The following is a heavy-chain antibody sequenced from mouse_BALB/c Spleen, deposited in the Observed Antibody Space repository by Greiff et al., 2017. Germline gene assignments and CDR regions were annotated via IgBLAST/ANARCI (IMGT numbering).Heavy chain of an antibody. D-gene: IGHD1-1*01. CDR2: IDPSDSET. Sequence: QVQLQQSGPQLVRPGASVKISCTASGYSFTSYWMHWVKQRPGQGLEWIGMIDPSDSETRLNQKFKDKATLTVDKSSSTAYMQLSSPTSEDSAVYYCARSDYYPHFDYWGQGTTLTVSS. CDR3: ARSDYYPHFDY. CDR1: GYSFTSYW. V-gene: IGHV1S127*01. J-gene: IGHJ2*01.